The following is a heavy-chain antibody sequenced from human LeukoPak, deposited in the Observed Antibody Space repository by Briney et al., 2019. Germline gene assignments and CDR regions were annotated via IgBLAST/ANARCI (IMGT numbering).Heavy chain of an antibody. CDR1: GGSIRSGDYY. Sequence: SETLSLTCTVSGGSIRSGDYYWSWIRQPPGKGLEWIGYIYYSGSTYYNPSLKSRVTISVDTSKNQFSLKLSSVTAADTAVYYCARVRSVREYYDFWSGYYVDPWGQGTLVTVSS. J-gene: IGHJ5*02. CDR2: IYYSGST. V-gene: IGHV4-30-4*08. CDR3: ARVRSVREYYDFWSGYYVDP. D-gene: IGHD3-3*01.